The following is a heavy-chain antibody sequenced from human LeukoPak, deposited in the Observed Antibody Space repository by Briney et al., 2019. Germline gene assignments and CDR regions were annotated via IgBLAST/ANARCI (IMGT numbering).Heavy chain of an antibody. Sequence: ASVKVSCKASGYTFTRHGINWVRQAPGQGLEWMGWISAYNGNTNYAQKLQGRVTMTTDTSTSTAYMELSSLRSEDTAVYYCARGQGYYYYYMDVWGKGTTVTISS. J-gene: IGHJ6*03. CDR3: ARGQGYYYYYMDV. CDR1: GYTFTRHG. CDR2: ISAYNGNT. V-gene: IGHV1-18*01.